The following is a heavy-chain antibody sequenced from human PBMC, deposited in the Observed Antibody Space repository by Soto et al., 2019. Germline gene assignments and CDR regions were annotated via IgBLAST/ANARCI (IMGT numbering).Heavy chain of an antibody. CDR1: GGTFGIYA. J-gene: IGHJ6*02. CDR2: IIPAFGTT. CDR3: ARVPRQMLYGPTRNGMDV. D-gene: IGHD2-2*02. V-gene: IGHV1-69*01. Sequence: QVQLVQSGAAVSKPGSSVKVSCKASGGTFGIYAIGWVRQAPGQGLEWMGGIIPAFGTTKNAQKFQDRVDITADESTNTVYMELRGLRFDGTAVYYCARVPRQMLYGPTRNGMDVWGQGTTLIVSS.